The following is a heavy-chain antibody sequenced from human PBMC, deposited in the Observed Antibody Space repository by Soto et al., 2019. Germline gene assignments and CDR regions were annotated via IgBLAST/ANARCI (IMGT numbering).Heavy chain of an antibody. D-gene: IGHD3-10*01. Sequence: EVQLVESGGGLIQPGGSQRLSCAASGFTFSSDSMNWVRQAPGKGLEWVSYISMSGDTVYYADSVRGQFTISRDNAKGALYLQMGSLSDEDTAVYYCTNGTDYYDSERVSPNRFDNWGQGTLVTVTS. CDR1: GFTFSSDS. J-gene: IGHJ5*02. CDR2: ISMSGDTV. CDR3: TNGTDYYDSERVSPNRFDN. V-gene: IGHV3-48*02.